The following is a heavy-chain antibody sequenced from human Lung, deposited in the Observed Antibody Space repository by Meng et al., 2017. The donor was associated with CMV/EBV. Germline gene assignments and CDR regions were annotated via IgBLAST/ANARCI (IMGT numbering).Heavy chain of an antibody. V-gene: IGHV3-13*01. J-gene: IGHJ4*02. Sequence: GESLKISCTASGFTFSTYDFHWVRQPTGKGLEWVSSIGTVGDTYSIGSVKGRFIISREDAKNTVYLQMNGLRDGDTGLYYCARARSPTHFDYWGQGALVTVSS. CDR1: GFTFSTYD. CDR2: IGTVGDT. CDR3: ARARSPTHFDY.